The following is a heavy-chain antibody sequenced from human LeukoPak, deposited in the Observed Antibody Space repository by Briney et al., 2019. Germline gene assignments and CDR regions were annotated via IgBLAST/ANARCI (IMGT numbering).Heavy chain of an antibody. CDR3: ARAAYSSSCDY. J-gene: IGHJ4*02. CDR1: GYTFTYYY. D-gene: IGHD6-13*01. Sequence: GASVKVSCKASGYTFTYYYIHWVRQAPGQGLEWMGWINPNNGGTNYAQKFQGRVTTTRDKSVSTVYMELSRLRSDDTAIYYCARAAYSSSCDYWGQGTLVTVSS. V-gene: IGHV1-2*02. CDR2: INPNNGGT.